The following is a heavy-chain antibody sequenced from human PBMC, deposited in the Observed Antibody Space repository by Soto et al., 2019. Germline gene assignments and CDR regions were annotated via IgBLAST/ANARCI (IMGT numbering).Heavy chain of an antibody. CDR2: IYYSGST. J-gene: IGHJ5*02. CDR3: ARGYCTNGVCLWPGNWFDP. CDR1: GGSISSYY. V-gene: IGHV4-59*08. D-gene: IGHD2-8*01. Sequence: QVQLQESGPGLVKPSETLSLTCTVSGGSISSYYWSWIRQPPGKGLEWIGYIYYSGSTNYNPSLKNWVPISVDTSKNQFSLKLSSVTAADTAVYYCARGYCTNGVCLWPGNWFDPWGQGTLVTVSS.